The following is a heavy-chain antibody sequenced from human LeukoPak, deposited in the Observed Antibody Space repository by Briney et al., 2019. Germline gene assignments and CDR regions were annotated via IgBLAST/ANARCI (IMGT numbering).Heavy chain of an antibody. CDR3: TTPSGYSYGNDAFDI. D-gene: IGHD5-18*01. V-gene: IGHV3-15*01. J-gene: IGHJ3*02. CDR1: GFTVSNAW. CDR2: VKRKTDGGTT. Sequence: GGSLRLSCAASGFTVSNAWMSWVRQAPGKGLEWVGRVKRKTDGGTTDYAAPVKGRFTISRDDPKNTLYLQMNSLKTEDTAVYYCTTPSGYSYGNDAFDIWGQRTMVTVSS.